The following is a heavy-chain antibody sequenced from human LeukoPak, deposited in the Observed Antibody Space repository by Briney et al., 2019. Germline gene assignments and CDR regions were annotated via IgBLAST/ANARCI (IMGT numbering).Heavy chain of an antibody. CDR3: AIWVAATGGSFDY. J-gene: IGHJ4*02. CDR1: GFTFSSYA. CDR2: ISGSGGST. V-gene: IGHV3-23*01. D-gene: IGHD2-15*01. Sequence: GGSLRLSCAASGFTFSSYAMSWVRQAPGKGLEWVSAISGSGGSTYYADSVKGRFTISRDNSKNTLYLQMNSLRAEDTAVYYCAIWVAATGGSFDYWGQGTLVTVSS.